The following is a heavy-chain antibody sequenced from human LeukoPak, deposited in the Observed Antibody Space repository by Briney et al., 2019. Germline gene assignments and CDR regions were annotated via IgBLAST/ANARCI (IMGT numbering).Heavy chain of an antibody. CDR3: TRGIWELPFDY. J-gene: IGHJ4*02. V-gene: IGHV3-7*01. Sequence: GGSLRLSCAASGFTFDDYGMSWVRQAPGKGLEWVANINQGGSQTYYVDSVKGRFTISRDNARNSVYLQMNSLRAEDTAMYYCTRGIWELPFDYWGQGTLVTVSS. D-gene: IGHD3-10*01. CDR2: INQGGSQT. CDR1: GFTFDDYG.